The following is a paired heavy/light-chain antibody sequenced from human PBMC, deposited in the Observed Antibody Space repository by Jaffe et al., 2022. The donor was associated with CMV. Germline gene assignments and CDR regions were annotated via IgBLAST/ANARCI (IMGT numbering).Light chain of an antibody. J-gene: IGLJ3*02. V-gene: IGLV2-23*02. Sequence: QSALTQPASVSGSPGQSITISCAGTSNDIGRANLVSWYQHHPGKAPKLMIYEVGKRPSGVSDRFSGSRSGNTASLTISGLQPEDEADYHCCSYAGSSIFVFGGGTKLTVL. CDR2: EVG. CDR1: SNDIGRANL. CDR3: CSYAGSSIFV.
Heavy chain of an antibody. D-gene: IGHD3-10*01. CDR2: IYYSGST. V-gene: IGHV4-39*01. CDR1: GASISSITYY. J-gene: IGHJ4*02. CDR3: ARLFLIGSRGDFDY. Sequence: QLQLEESGPGLVKPSETLSLTCTASGASISSITYYWGWIRQPPGKGLEWIGHIYYSGSTYYNPSLKSRVLISVDTSRNQFSLRLSSVTASDTATYYCARLFLIGSRGDFDYWGQGTLVTVSS.